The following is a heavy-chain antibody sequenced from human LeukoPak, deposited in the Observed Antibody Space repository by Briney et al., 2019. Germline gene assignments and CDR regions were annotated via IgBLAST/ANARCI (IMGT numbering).Heavy chain of an antibody. CDR3: ARVSGYCSGGSCYYPALYYYYYGMDV. V-gene: IGHV4-4*02. CDR2: IYHSGST. J-gene: IGHJ6*02. CDR1: GGSISSSNW. Sequence: SETLSLTCAVSGGSISSSNWWSWVRQPPGKGLEWIGEIYHSGSTNYNPSLKSRVTISVDKSKNQFSLKLSSVTAADTAVYYCARVSGYCSGGSCYYPALYYYYYGMDVWGQGTTVTVSS. D-gene: IGHD2-15*01.